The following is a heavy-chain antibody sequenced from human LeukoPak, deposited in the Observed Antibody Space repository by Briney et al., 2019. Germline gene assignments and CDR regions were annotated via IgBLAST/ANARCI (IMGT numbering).Heavy chain of an antibody. CDR3: ARPRVGATGWFDP. CDR2: IGSSGSII. CDR1: GFTFSDYY. Sequence: GGSLRLSCTASGFTFSDYYMSWIRQAPGKGLEWVSYIGSSGSIIYYADSVKGRFTISRDNAKNSLYLQMNSLRAEDTAVYYCARPRVGATGWFDPWGQGTLVTVSS. V-gene: IGHV3-11*04. D-gene: IGHD1-26*01. J-gene: IGHJ5*02.